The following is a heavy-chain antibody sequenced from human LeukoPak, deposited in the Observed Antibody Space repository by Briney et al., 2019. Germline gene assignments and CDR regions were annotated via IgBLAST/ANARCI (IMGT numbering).Heavy chain of an antibody. CDR1: GGSFSGYY. J-gene: IGHJ5*02. CDR2: INHSGST. V-gene: IGHV4-34*01. CDR3: ASPPYYYDSSGPHP. Sequence: SETLSLTCAVYGGSFSGYYWSWIRQPPGKGLERIGEINHSGSTNYNPSLKSRVTISVDTSKNQFSLKLSSVTAADTAVYYCASPPYYYDSSGPHPWGQGTLVTVSS. D-gene: IGHD3-22*01.